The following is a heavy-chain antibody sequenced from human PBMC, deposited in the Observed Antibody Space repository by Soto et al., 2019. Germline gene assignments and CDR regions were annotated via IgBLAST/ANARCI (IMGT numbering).Heavy chain of an antibody. CDR3: VRTDTSGRTYYGMDV. J-gene: IGHJ6*02. CDR2: SRNKANSYIT. D-gene: IGHD3-22*01. CDR1: GFTFSDHY. Sequence: PGGSLRLSCAASGFTFSDHYMDWVRQAPGKGLEWVGRSRNKANSYITEYAASVKGRFTISRDDSKNLLYLQMNSLKIEDTAVYYCVRTDTSGRTYYGMDVWGQGTTVTVSS. V-gene: IGHV3-72*01.